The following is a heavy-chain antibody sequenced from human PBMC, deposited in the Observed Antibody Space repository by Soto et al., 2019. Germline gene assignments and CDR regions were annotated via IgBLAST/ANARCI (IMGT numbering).Heavy chain of an antibody. CDR2: ISGSGGST. CDR3: AKVQDVGIVGATGSMDV. Sequence: EVPLLESGGGLVQPGGSLGLSCAASGFTFSSYAMSWVRQAPGKGLEWVSAISGSGGSTYYADSVKGRFTISRDNSKNTLYLQMNSLRADDTAVYYCAKVQDVGIVGATGSMDVWGQGTTVTVSS. J-gene: IGHJ6*02. D-gene: IGHD1-26*01. V-gene: IGHV3-23*01. CDR1: GFTFSSYA.